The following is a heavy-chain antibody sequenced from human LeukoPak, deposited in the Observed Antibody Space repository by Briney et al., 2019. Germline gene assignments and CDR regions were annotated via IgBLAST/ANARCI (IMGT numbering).Heavy chain of an antibody. Sequence: PGESLKISCKASGNIFTNYYMHWLRQAPEQGLEWGGLINPTRGSPTYAQKFQGRVTMTRDRSTTTVYMEVSSLRSEDTAVYYCARAGYDSSGYYSYWGQGTLVTVSS. J-gene: IGHJ4*02. V-gene: IGHV1-46*01. CDR3: ARAGYDSSGYYSY. D-gene: IGHD3-22*01. CDR1: GNIFTNYY. CDR2: INPTRGSP.